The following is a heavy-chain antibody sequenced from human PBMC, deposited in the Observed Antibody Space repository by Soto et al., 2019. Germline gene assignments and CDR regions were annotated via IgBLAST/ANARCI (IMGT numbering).Heavy chain of an antibody. V-gene: IGHV3-30-3*01. CDR1: GFTFSSYA. D-gene: IGHD4-17*01. CDR3: AAAYGDYHSRFDY. Sequence: QVQLVESGGGVVQPGRSLRLSCAASGFTFSSYAMHWVCQAPGKGLEWVAVISYDGNKKYYADSVKGRFTISRDNSKNTLYLQLNSLSAEDTAVYYCAAAYGDYHSRFDYSGQGTLVTVSS. CDR2: ISYDGNKK. J-gene: IGHJ4*02.